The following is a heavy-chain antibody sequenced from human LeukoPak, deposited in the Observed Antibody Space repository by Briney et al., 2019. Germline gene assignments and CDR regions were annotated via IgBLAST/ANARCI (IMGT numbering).Heavy chain of an antibody. CDR1: GGSISSYNHY. D-gene: IGHD4-17*01. CDR2: VYNTGST. CDR3: ARALPTVTAVKEFDY. J-gene: IGHJ4*02. V-gene: IGHV4-39*01. Sequence: SETLSLTCTVSGGSISSYNHYWGWIRQPPGKGLEWIGSVYNTGSTYYNPSLMSRVTVSVYTSKNQFFLKLSSVTAADTAVYYCARALPTVTAVKEFDYWGQGTLVTVSS.